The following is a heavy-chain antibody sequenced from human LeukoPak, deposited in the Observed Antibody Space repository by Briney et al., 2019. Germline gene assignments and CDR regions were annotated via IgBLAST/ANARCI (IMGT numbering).Heavy chain of an antibody. Sequence: PSETLSLTCDVSGVSINTCCYYWTWIRQPPGKGLEWIGYKYYSGSTRYNSSLRSRLTISLDTSKNQLSLRLTSVTAADTAVYYCARGRSYGFDFNSWGPGTLVIVSS. CDR2: KYYSGST. V-gene: IGHV4-61*01. D-gene: IGHD5-18*01. J-gene: IGHJ4*02. CDR3: ARGRSYGFDFNS. CDR1: GVSINTCCYY.